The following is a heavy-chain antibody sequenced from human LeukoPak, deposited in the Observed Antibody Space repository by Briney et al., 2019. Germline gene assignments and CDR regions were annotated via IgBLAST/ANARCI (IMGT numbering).Heavy chain of an antibody. CDR2: ISGSGGST. V-gene: IGHV3-23*01. D-gene: IGHD1-1*01. J-gene: IGHJ5*02. Sequence: GGSLRLSCAASGFTFSGYAMSWVRQAPGKGLEWVSAISGSGGSTYYADSVKGRFTISRDNSKNTLYLQMNSLRAEDTAVYYCAKDPTTGTTPNWFDPWGQGTLVTVSS. CDR3: AKDPTTGTTPNWFDP. CDR1: GFTFSGYA.